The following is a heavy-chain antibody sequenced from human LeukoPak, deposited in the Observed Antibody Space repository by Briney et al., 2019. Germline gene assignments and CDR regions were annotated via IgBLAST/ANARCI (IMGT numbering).Heavy chain of an antibody. V-gene: IGHV3-30*18. CDR3: AKVRWGSDNALDS. J-gene: IGHJ4*02. CDR1: GFTFSSYE. CDR2: ISHDGSNK. Sequence: GGSLRLSCEASGFTFSSYEMNWVRQAPGKGLEWLAVISHDGSNKHYADSVKGRITISRDNSMNTLYLQMNSLTAEDTAVYYCAKVRWGSDNALDSWGQGTLVTVSS. D-gene: IGHD3-16*01.